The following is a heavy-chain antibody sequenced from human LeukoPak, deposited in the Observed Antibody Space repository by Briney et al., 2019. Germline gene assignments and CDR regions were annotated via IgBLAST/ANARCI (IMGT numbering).Heavy chain of an antibody. D-gene: IGHD4-23*01. CDR1: GYTFTTYG. Sequence: ASVKVSCKASGYTFTTYGMNWVRQAPGQGLEWMGWINTDTGNPTYAQGFTGRFVFSLDTSVSTAYLQISSLKAEDTAVYYCARGTYGGNSGDTFDIWGQGTMVTVSS. J-gene: IGHJ3*02. CDR2: INTDTGNP. V-gene: IGHV7-4-1*02. CDR3: ARGTYGGNSGDTFDI.